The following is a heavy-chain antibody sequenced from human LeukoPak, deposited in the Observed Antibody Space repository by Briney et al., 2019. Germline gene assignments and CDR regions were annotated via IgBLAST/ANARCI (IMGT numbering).Heavy chain of an antibody. J-gene: IGHJ4*02. D-gene: IGHD5-24*01. CDR3: ARGRDGYNFLNRGEYYYFDY. Sequence: SETLSLTCAVSGGSISSGGYSWSWIRQPPGKGLEWIGYIYYGGSTYYNPSLKSRVTISVDTSKNQFSLKLSSVTAADTAVYYCARGRDGYNFLNRGEYYYFDYWGQGTLVTVSS. CDR2: IYYGGST. CDR1: GGSISSGGYS. V-gene: IGHV4-30-4*07.